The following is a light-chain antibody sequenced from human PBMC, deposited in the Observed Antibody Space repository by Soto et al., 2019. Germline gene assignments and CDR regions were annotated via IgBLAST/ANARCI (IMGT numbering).Light chain of an antibody. CDR3: EQYGSSRLT. CDR2: GAS. J-gene: IGKJ1*01. Sequence: EIVLTQPPGTLSLSPGERATLSCRARQSVSSSYLAWYQQNRGQAPRLLISGASSRAPGIPDRFGGSGSATDFTLTISRLEPEVFAVYHCEQYGSSRLTFGHGTKVEIK. V-gene: IGKV3-20*01. CDR1: QSVSSSY.